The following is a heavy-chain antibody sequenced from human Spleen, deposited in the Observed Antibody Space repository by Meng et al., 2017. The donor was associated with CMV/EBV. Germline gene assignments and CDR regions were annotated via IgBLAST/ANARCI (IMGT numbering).Heavy chain of an antibody. CDR1: GFTFSDSW. CDR2: IKQDGSEK. Sequence: GESLKISCAASGFTFSDSWMSWVRQAPGKGLEWVANIKQDGSEKNYVDSVKGRFTISRDNAKNSLHLQMNSLRAEDTAVYYCARTTMVRGTPRHPIDYWGQGTLVTVSS. D-gene: IGHD3-10*01. V-gene: IGHV3-7*01. CDR3: ARTTMVRGTPRHPIDY. J-gene: IGHJ4*02.